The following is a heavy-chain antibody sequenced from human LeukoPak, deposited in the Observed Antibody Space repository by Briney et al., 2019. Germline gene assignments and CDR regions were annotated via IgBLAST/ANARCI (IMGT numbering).Heavy chain of an antibody. V-gene: IGHV4-34*01. CDR1: GGSFSGYY. Sequence: PSETLSLTCAVYGGSFSGYYWSWIRQPPGKGLEWIGEINHSGSTNYNPSLKSRVTISVDTSKNQFSLKLSSVTAADTAVYYCARVFGDYRMGGFDYWGQGTLVTVSS. J-gene: IGHJ4*02. D-gene: IGHD4-17*01. CDR3: ARVFGDYRMGGFDY. CDR2: INHSGST.